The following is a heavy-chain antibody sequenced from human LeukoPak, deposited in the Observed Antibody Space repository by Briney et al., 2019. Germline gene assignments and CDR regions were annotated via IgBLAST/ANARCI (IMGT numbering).Heavy chain of an antibody. CDR3: ARGLSCSGNTCYAAHFDS. D-gene: IGHD2-15*01. CDR1: GDTFTTYG. V-gene: IGHV1-18*01. J-gene: IGHJ4*02. CDR2: ISGYNGNT. Sequence: ASVTVSCKASGDTFTTYGITWVRQAPGQGLEWMGWISGYNGNTEYTQKFQGRVAMTRDTSTSTAYMELRSLRSDDTAVYYCARGLSCSGNTCYAAHFDSWGQGTLVTVSS.